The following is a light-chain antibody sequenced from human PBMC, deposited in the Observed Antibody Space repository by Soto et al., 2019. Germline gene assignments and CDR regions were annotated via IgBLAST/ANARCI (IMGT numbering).Light chain of an antibody. Sequence: QSALAQPASVSGSPGQSITISCTGTSSDVGGYNYVSWYQQHPGKAPKLMIYDVSNRPSGVSNRFSGSKSGNTASLTISGRQAEDEADYYCSSYTSSSPLVFGTGTKVTVL. CDR3: SSYTSSSPLV. CDR2: DVS. V-gene: IGLV2-14*01. J-gene: IGLJ1*01. CDR1: SSDVGGYNY.